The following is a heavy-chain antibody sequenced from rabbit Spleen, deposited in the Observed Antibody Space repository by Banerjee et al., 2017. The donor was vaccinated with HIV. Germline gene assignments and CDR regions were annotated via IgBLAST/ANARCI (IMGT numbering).Heavy chain of an antibody. CDR2: IDAGSSGFT. CDR1: GVSFSGDSY. J-gene: IGHJ6*01. V-gene: IGHV1S40*01. Sequence: QSLEESGGDLVKPGASLTLTCIASGVSFSGDSYMCWVRQAPGKGLEWIACIDAGSSGFTYFATWAKGRFTISKTSSTTVTLQMTSLTAADTATYFCARDGPDIVGYGYRTWGPGTLVTVS. D-gene: IGHD6-1*01. CDR3: ARDGPDIVGYGYRT.